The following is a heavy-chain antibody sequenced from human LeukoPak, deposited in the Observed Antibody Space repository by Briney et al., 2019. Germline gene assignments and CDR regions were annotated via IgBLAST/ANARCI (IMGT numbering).Heavy chain of an antibody. J-gene: IGHJ4*02. Sequence: GGSLRLSCAASGFTFSSNWMHWVRQAPGKGLVWVSRSNEDGSTTNYADSVKGRFTISRDNARNTLYLQMNSLRADDTAVYYCARDMSGWYPTWSDWGQGTLVTVSS. CDR1: GFTFSSNW. D-gene: IGHD6-19*01. V-gene: IGHV3-74*01. CDR3: ARDMSGWYPTWSD. CDR2: SNEDGSTT.